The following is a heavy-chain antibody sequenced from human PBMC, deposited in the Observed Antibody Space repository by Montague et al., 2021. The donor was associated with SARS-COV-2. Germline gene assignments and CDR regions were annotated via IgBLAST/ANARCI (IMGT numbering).Heavy chain of an antibody. CDR2: INHSGGT. V-gene: IGHV4-34*01. CDR3: ARGLTDVTVILVFVGASLYFDS. CDR1: GGSNSRYY. Sequence: SETLSLTCTVSGGSNSRYYWSWIRQPPGKGLEWIGEINHSGGTNYNPSLKSRVTISVDTSKNQFSLKLSSLTAADTAVYYCARGLTDVTVILVFVGASLYFDSWGQGALVTVSS. J-gene: IGHJ4*02. D-gene: IGHD3-22*01.